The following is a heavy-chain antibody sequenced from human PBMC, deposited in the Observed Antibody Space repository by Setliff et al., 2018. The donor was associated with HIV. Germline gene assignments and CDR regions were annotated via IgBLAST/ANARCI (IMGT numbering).Heavy chain of an antibody. CDR1: GFSFNSYG. D-gene: IGHD3-16*01. Sequence: GGSLRLSCTFYGFSFNSYGMHWVRQAPGKGLEWVASIWYDERHKFYANSVKGRFTISRDNSKNTLYLQMNSLGPEDTAVYYCARARTGVMDAFDIWGQGTMVTVSS. J-gene: IGHJ3*02. CDR2: IWYDERHK. CDR3: ARARTGVMDAFDI. V-gene: IGHV3-33*08.